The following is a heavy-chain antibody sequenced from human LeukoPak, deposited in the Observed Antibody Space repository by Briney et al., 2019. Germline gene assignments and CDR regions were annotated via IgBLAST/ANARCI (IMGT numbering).Heavy chain of an antibody. CDR1: GGSISSYY. V-gene: IGHV4-59*01. Sequence: SETLSLTCTVSGGSISSYYWSWIRQPPGKGLEWIGYIYYSGSTNYNPSLKSRVTISVDTSKNQFSLKLSSVTAADTAVYYCAARTPYYYYMDVWGKGTTVTVSS. J-gene: IGHJ6*03. D-gene: IGHD1-14*01. CDR2: IYYSGST. CDR3: AARTPYYYYMDV.